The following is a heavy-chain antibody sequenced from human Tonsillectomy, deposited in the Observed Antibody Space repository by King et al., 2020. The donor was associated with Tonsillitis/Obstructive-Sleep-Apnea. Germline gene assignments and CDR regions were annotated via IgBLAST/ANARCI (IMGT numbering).Heavy chain of an antibody. V-gene: IGHV3-15*01. CDR2: IKSKSDGGTT. CDR1: GFTVSNAW. J-gene: IGHJ4*02. Sequence: VQLVESGGGLVKPGGSLRLSCAASGFTVSNAWMSWVRQAPGKGLEWVVRIKSKSDGGTTDYAAPVTGRFTISRDDSKNTLYLQMNRLKTEDTAVYYCTTDSGDAIYWGQGTLVTVSS. CDR3: TTDSGDAIY. D-gene: IGHD2-21*02.